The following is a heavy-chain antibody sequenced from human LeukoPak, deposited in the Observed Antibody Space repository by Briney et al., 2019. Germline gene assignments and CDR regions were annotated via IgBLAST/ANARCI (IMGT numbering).Heavy chain of an antibody. J-gene: IGHJ4*02. CDR1: GYTFTSYD. V-gene: IGHV1-8*01. CDR3: ATAGRAPYYDFWSGYQP. Sequence: ASVKVSCKASGYTFTSYDINWVRQATGQGLEWMGWMNPNSGNTGYAQKFQGRVTMTEDTSTDTAYMELSSLRSEDTAVYYCATAGRAPYYDFWSGYQPWGQGTLVTVSS. D-gene: IGHD3-3*01. CDR2: MNPNSGNT.